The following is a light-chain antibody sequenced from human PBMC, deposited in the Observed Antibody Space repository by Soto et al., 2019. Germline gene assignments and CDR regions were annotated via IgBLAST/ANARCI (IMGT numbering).Light chain of an antibody. CDR2: DAS. V-gene: IGKV3-11*01. Sequence: LTQSPRTLSLSPRERATLSCRASQSVSSSYLAWYQQKPGQAPRLLIYDASNRATGIPARFSGSGSGTDFTLTISSLEPEDFAVYYCQQRSNWPITFGQGTRLEIK. CDR1: QSVSSSY. CDR3: QQRSNWPIT. J-gene: IGKJ5*01.